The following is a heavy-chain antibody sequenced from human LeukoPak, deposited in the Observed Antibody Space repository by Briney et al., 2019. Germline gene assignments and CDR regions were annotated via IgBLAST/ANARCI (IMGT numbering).Heavy chain of an antibody. D-gene: IGHD3-3*01. V-gene: IGHV4-39*01. Sequence: SETLSLTCTVSGGSISSSSYYWGWIRQPPGKGLEWIGSIYYSGSTYYNPSLKSRVTISVDTSKNQFSLKLSSVTAADTAVYYCARCPLYYDFWSGYSNYYYYGMDVWGQGTTVTVSS. CDR3: ARCPLYYDFWSGYSNYYYYGMDV. CDR1: GGSISSSSYY. CDR2: IYYSGST. J-gene: IGHJ6*02.